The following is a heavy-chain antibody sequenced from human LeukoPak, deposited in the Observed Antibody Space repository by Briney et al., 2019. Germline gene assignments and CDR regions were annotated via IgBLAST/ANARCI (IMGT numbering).Heavy chain of an antibody. CDR1: GYTFTNFD. V-gene: IGHV1-8*03. D-gene: IGHD2-2*01. CDR2: MNPDSDNT. Sequence: ASVKVSCKTSGYTFTNFDINWVRQATGQGLEWMGWMNPDSDNTGYAQKFQGRVTITRNTSISTAYMELSSLRSEDTAIYYCARGHCTSTSCGDWFDPWGQGTLVTVSS. CDR3: ARGHCTSTSCGDWFDP. J-gene: IGHJ5*02.